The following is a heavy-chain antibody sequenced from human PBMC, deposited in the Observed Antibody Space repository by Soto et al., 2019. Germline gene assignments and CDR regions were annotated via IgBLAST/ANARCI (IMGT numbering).Heavy chain of an antibody. Sequence: SVKVSCKASGGTFSSYAISWVRQAPGQGLEWMGGIIPIFGTANYAQKFQGRVTIIADESTTTAYMELSSPRSEDTAVYYCATDYGGNPLSCSWFDSWGQGTLGTVAS. J-gene: IGHJ5*01. V-gene: IGHV1-69*13. CDR1: GGTFSSYA. CDR3: ATDYGGNPLSCSWFDS. CDR2: IIPIFGTA. D-gene: IGHD4-17*01.